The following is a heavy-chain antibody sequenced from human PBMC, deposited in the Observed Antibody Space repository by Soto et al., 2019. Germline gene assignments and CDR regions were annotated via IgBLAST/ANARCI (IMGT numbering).Heavy chain of an antibody. CDR2: IWHDGGNK. CDR3: ARDGDVNTGFGKDY. V-gene: IGHV3-33*08. Sequence: VQLVESGGGLVQPGGSMKVSCAASGVTFSSYGMHWVRQAPGKGLEWVAFIWHDGGNKFYAESVKGRFTISRDNSKNTLYLQMTSLSAEDTAMYYCARDGDVNTGFGKDYWGQGTLVTVSS. D-gene: IGHD3-16*01. J-gene: IGHJ4*02. CDR1: GVTFSSYG.